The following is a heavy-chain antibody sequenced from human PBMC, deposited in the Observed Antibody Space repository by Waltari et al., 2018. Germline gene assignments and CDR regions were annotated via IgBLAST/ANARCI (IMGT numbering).Heavy chain of an antibody. J-gene: IGHJ4*02. CDR2: ISYDGSNK. CDR3: ARGDYGGRGEY. Sequence: FSSYAMHWVRQAPGKGLEWVAVISYDGSNKYYADSVKGRFIISRDNSKNTLYLQMNSLRAEDTAVYYCARGDYGGRGEYWGQGTLVTVSS. V-gene: IGHV3-30-3*01. CDR1: FSSYA. D-gene: IGHD4-17*01.